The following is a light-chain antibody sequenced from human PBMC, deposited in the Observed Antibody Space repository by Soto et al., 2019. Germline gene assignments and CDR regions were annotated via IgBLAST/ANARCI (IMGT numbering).Light chain of an antibody. CDR2: AAS. CDR3: LQDYNYPLT. Sequence: AIPMTQSPSSLSASVGDRVTITSRASQGIRHYLGWYQQKPGKAPKLLIYAASSLQSGVPSRFSGSGSGTDFTLTISSLQPEDFATYYCLQDYNYPLTFGGGTKVEIK. J-gene: IGKJ4*01. CDR1: QGIRHY. V-gene: IGKV1-6*01.